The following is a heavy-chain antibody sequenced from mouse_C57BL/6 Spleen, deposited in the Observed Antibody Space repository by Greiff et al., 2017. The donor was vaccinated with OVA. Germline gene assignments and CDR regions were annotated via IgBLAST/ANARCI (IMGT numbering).Heavy chain of an antibody. Sequence: QVHVKQSGTELVKPGASVKLSCKASGYTFTSYWMHWVKQRPGQGLEWIGNINPSNGGTNYNEKFKSKATLTVDKSSSTAYMQLSSLTSEDSAVYYCARSYGSSYGYFDVWGTGTTVTVSS. J-gene: IGHJ1*03. D-gene: IGHD1-1*01. CDR2: INPSNGGT. CDR3: ARSYGSSYGYFDV. CDR1: GYTFTSYW. V-gene: IGHV1-53*01.